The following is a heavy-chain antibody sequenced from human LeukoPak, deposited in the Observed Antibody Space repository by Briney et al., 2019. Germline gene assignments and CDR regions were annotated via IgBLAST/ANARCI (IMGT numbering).Heavy chain of an antibody. CDR2: ISGDGGST. J-gene: IGHJ6*02. D-gene: IGHD3-10*01. V-gene: IGHV3-43*02. CDR1: GFTFDDYA. Sequence: GGSLRLSCAASGFTFDDYAMHWVRQAPGKGLEWVSLISGDGGSTYYADSVKGRFTTSRDNSKNSLYLQMNSLRTEDTALYYCAKDMVPGKFPYYYYYYGMDVWGQGTTVTVSS. CDR3: AKDMVPGKFPYYYYYYGMDV.